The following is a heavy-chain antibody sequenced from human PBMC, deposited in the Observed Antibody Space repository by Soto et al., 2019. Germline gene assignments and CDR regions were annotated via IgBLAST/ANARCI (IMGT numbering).Heavy chain of an antibody. Sequence: QVQLQQWGAGLLKPSETLSLTCAVYGGSFSGYYWSWIRQPPGKGLEWIGEINHSGSTNYNPSLKSRVTISVDTSKNQFSLKLSSVTGADTAVYYCARDNNHYYGSGSYRYWGQGTLVTVSS. V-gene: IGHV4-34*01. CDR3: ARDNNHYYGSGSYRY. D-gene: IGHD3-10*01. CDR2: INHSGST. CDR1: GGSFSGYY. J-gene: IGHJ4*02.